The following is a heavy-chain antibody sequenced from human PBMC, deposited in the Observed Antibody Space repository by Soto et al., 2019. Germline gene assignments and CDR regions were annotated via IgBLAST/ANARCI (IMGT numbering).Heavy chain of an antibody. Sequence: QVQLLQSGAGVRKPGSSVRVSCKASGGTFSSFAISWVRQAPGQGLEWMGGIIPIFGTANYARKFQGRVTITADESTSTAYMELSSLRSEDTAVYYCARVGRYFDWSNFFDPWGQGTLVTVSS. J-gene: IGHJ5*02. V-gene: IGHV1-69*01. CDR1: GGTFSSFA. CDR2: IIPIFGTA. D-gene: IGHD3-9*01. CDR3: ARVGRYFDWSNFFDP.